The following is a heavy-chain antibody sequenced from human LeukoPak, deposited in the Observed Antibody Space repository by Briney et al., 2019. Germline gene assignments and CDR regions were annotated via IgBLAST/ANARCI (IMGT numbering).Heavy chain of an antibody. J-gene: IGHJ5*02. Sequence: TLSLTCAVSGDSISSGGYSWSWIRQTPGKGLEWIAYIHDSGSTYYNPSLKSRVSISIDTSKNQFSLKLNSVTAADTALYYCARVVAAAGNNWFDPWGQGTLVTVSS. CDR2: IHDSGST. D-gene: IGHD6-13*01. CDR3: ARVVAAAGNNWFDP. CDR1: GDSISSGGYS. V-gene: IGHV4-30-4*07.